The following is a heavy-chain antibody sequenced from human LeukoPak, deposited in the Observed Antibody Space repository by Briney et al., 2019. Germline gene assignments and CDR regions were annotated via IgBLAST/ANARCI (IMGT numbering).Heavy chain of an antibody. V-gene: IGHV4-59*08. CDR3: AGHPRLADFDN. CDR2: IYNSGST. Sequence: PSETLSLTCSVSGGSITGYYWSWLRQPPGEGLEWIGYIYNSGSTSNPSLKSRVTISEDTSKNQFSLKLSSVTAADTAVYYCAGHPRLADFDNWGQGTLVTVST. D-gene: IGHD3-9*01. CDR1: GGSITGYY. J-gene: IGHJ4*02.